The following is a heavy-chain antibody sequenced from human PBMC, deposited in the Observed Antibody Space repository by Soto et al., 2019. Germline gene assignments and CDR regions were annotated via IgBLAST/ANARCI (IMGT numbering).Heavy chain of an antibody. CDR2: ISYDGSNK. J-gene: IGHJ3*02. CDR3: AREMSVVAAAPDGFDS. V-gene: IGHV3-30-3*01. CDR1: GFTFSSYA. Sequence: QVQLVESGGGVVQPGRSLRLSCAASGFTFSSYAMHRVRQAPGKELEWVAVISYDGSNKYYEDSVKARFTISRDNSKNAVYVQMNSLRAEDTAVYYGAREMSVVAAAPDGFDSWGQGTMVTVCS. D-gene: IGHD2-2*01.